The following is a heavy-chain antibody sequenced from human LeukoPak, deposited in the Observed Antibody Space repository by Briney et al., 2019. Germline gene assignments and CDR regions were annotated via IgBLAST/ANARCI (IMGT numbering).Heavy chain of an antibody. J-gene: IGHJ4*02. CDR2: ISWNSGSI. V-gene: IGHV3-9*01. Sequence: PGGSLRLSCAASGFTFDDYAMHWVRQAPGKGLEWVSGISWNSGSIDYADSVKGRFTISRDNAKNSLYLQMNSLRAEDTALYYCAKDNGRDTGFGDFPTPFDYWGQGTLVTVSS. D-gene: IGHD3-3*01. CDR1: GFTFDDYA. CDR3: AKDNGRDTGFGDFPTPFDY.